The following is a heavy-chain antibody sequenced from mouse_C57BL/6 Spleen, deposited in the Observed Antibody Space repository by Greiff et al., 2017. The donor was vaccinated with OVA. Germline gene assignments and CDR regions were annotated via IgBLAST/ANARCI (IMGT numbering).Heavy chain of an antibody. Sequence: VQLQQPGAELVKPGASVKMSCKASGYTFTSYWITWVKQRPGQGLEWIGDIYPGSGSTNYKEKFKSKATLTVDTSSSTAYMQLSSLTSEDSAVYYCARRVIYDGYYGAMDYWGQGTSVTVSS. CDR1: GYTFTSYW. D-gene: IGHD2-3*01. CDR3: ARRVIYDGYYGAMDY. V-gene: IGHV1-55*01. CDR2: IYPGSGST. J-gene: IGHJ4*01.